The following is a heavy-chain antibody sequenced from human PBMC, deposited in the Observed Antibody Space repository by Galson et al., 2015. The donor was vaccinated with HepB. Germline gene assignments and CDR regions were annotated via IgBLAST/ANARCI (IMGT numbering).Heavy chain of an antibody. Sequence: SLRLSCAASGFTFSRYGMHWVRQAPGKGLEWVAVISYDGSNKYYADSVKGRFTISRDNSKNTLYLQMNSLRAEDTAVYYCAKDNLHLDIWGQGTMVTVSS. V-gene: IGHV3-30*18. J-gene: IGHJ3*02. CDR1: GFTFSRYG. D-gene: IGHD4-11*01. CDR2: ISYDGSNK. CDR3: AKDNLHLDI.